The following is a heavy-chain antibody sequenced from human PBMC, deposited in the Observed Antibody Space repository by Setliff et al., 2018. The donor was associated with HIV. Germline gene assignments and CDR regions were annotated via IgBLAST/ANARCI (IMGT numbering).Heavy chain of an antibody. V-gene: IGHV4-4*07. CDR1: GGSISSDY. Sequence: PSETLSLTCTVSGGSISSDYWNWVRQPAGKGLEWIGRVYNSESTNYNPSLKSRVTMSVDTSKNQFSLKLSSVTAADTAVYYCARSIGTVRGITEFDYWGQGTLVTVSS. CDR3: ARSIGTVRGITEFDY. D-gene: IGHD3-10*01. CDR2: VYNSEST. J-gene: IGHJ4*02.